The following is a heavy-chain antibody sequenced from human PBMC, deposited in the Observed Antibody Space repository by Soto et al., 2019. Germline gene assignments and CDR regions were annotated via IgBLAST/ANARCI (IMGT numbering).Heavy chain of an antibody. J-gene: IGHJ4*02. V-gene: IGHV3-49*03. Sequence: GGSLRLSCTASGFIFGDYAMSWFRQAPGKGLEWVGFIRSKAYGGTTEYAASVKGRFTIPGDDSKSIAYLQMNSLKTEDTAVYYCTRAAGLRFLEWLGGLYWGQGTLVTVSS. CDR1: GFIFGDYA. CDR2: IRSKAYGGTT. CDR3: TRAAGLRFLEWLGGLY. D-gene: IGHD3-3*01.